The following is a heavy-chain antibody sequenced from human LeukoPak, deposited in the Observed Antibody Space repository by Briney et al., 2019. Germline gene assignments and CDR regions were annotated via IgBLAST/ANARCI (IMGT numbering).Heavy chain of an antibody. CDR1: GGSFSGYY. CDR3: ARPCQSRYSYGRNDAFDI. V-gene: IGHV4-34*01. Sequence: PSETLSLTCAVYGGSFSGYYWSGVRQPPGKRVGWSGEINHSGSTNYNPSPTSRVTISVHTSKNQFSLKLSSVTAADTAVYYCARPCQSRYSYGRNDAFDIWGQGTMVTVSS. J-gene: IGHJ3*02. D-gene: IGHD5-18*01. CDR2: INHSGST.